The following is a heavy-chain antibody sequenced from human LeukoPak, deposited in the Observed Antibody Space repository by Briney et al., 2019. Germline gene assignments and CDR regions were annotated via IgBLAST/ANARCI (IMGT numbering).Heavy chain of an antibody. J-gene: IGHJ1*01. D-gene: IGHD6-19*01. CDR3: ARAPPLERIGWYGEDEF. CDR2: ISGNGDKT. CDR1: GFTFSSYA. Sequence: GGSLRLSCAASGFTFSSYAMHWVRQAPGKGPEYVAAISGNGDKTHYGSSVQGRFTVSRDNSKNTLYLQTGSLRTEDMAVYYCARAPPLERIGWYGEDEFRGQGTLVTVSS. V-gene: IGHV3-64*01.